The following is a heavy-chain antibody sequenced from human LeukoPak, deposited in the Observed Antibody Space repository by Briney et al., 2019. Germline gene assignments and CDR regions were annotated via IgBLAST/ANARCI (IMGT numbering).Heavy chain of an antibody. CDR3: AIDPNCGTHS. CDR2: IGSSGGGI. CDR1: GFTFSTYT. V-gene: IGHV3-23*01. J-gene: IGHJ4*02. Sequence: GGSLRLSCAASGFTFSTYTMYWVRHPPGKGLEWVSIIGSSGGGIHYADSVKGRFTISRDNSKNALYLQMNSLRVEDTAVYYCAIDPNCGTHSWGQGVLVTVSS. D-gene: IGHD7-27*01.